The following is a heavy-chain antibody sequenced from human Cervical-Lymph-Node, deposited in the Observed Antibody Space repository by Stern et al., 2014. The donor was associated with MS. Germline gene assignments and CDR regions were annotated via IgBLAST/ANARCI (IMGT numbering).Heavy chain of an antibody. CDR3: ARHQTDYKGRDYYYYGMDV. D-gene: IGHD4-11*01. CDR2: IYPGYSDT. CDR1: GYSFTSHW. V-gene: IGHV5-51*01. Sequence: EVQLVESGAEVKKPGESLKISCKGSGYSFTSHWIGWVRQMPGKGLEWMGMIYPGYSDTRYSPSFQGQVTISADKSISTAYLQWSSLKASDTAIYYCARHQTDYKGRDYYYYGMDVWGQGTTVTVSS. J-gene: IGHJ6*02.